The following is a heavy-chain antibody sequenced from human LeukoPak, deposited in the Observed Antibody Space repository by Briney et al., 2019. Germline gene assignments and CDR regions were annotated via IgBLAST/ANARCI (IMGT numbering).Heavy chain of an antibody. CDR3: ARMGYYDSSGYFDAFDI. Sequence: GGSLRLSCSTSGFTFRTYSMSWVRQPPGKGLEWVANIKQDGSEKYYVDSVKGRFTISRDNAKNSLYLQMNSLRAEDTAVYYCARMGYYDSSGYFDAFDIWGQGTMVTVSS. D-gene: IGHD3-22*01. CDR1: GFTFRTYS. V-gene: IGHV3-7*01. J-gene: IGHJ3*02. CDR2: IKQDGSEK.